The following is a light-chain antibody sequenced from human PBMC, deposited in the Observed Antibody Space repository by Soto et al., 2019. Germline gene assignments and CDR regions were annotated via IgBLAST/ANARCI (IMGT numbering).Light chain of an antibody. Sequence: DIVMTQSPLSLPVTPGEPASISCRSSQSLLHSNGYKYLDWYLQKPGQSPQLLIYLGSSRASRVPDRFSGSGSGTDFTLKISRVEAEDVGVYYCMQALQTPPTFGGGTKVEIK. J-gene: IGKJ4*01. CDR2: LGS. CDR3: MQALQTPPT. V-gene: IGKV2-28*01. CDR1: QSLLHSNGYKY.